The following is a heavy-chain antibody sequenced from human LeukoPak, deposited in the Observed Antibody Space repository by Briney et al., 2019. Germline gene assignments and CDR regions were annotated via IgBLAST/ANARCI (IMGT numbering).Heavy chain of an antibody. J-gene: IGHJ5*02. CDR1: GFTFSSYG. CDR3: SKIGSSGA. CDR2: VRYDGSNK. Sequence: GGSLRLSCAASGFTFSSYGMHWVRQAPGKGLEWVAFVRYDGSNKYYADSVKGRFTISRDNSKNTLYPQMNSLRAEDTAVYYWSKIGSSGAWGQGTLVTVSS. D-gene: IGHD3-10*01. V-gene: IGHV3-30*02.